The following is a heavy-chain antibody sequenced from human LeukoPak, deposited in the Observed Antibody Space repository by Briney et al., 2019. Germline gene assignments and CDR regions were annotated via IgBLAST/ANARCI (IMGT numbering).Heavy chain of an antibody. D-gene: IGHD3-10*01. Sequence: GGSLRLSCAASGFTFSSYAMSWVRQAPGKGLEWVSAISGSGGSTYYADSVKGRFTISRDNSKNTLYLQMNSLRAEDTAVYYCARDYGSGDQTYYYYYGMDVWGQGTTVTVSS. CDR2: ISGSGGST. CDR3: ARDYGSGDQTYYYYYGMDV. CDR1: GFTFSSYA. J-gene: IGHJ6*02. V-gene: IGHV3-23*01.